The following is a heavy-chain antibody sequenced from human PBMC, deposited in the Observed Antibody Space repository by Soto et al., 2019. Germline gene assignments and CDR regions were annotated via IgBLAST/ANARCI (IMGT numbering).Heavy chain of an antibody. J-gene: IGHJ4*02. V-gene: IGHV4-61*01. D-gene: IGHD2-2*01. Sequence: SETLSLTCTVSGGSVSSGNYYWSWLRQPPGKGLEWIGYFYYSGSTNYNPSLQSRVTISVDTSKNQFSLKLSSVTAADTAVYYCARAVLPATAPFDYWGQGTLVTVSS. CDR1: GGSVSSGNYY. CDR2: FYYSGST. CDR3: ARAVLPATAPFDY.